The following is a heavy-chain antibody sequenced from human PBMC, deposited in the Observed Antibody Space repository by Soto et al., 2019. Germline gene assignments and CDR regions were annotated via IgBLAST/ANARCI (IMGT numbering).Heavy chain of an antibody. CDR1: GGSISSYY. D-gene: IGHD1-26*01. CDR3: ARRWGPTFDF. Sequence: SETLSLTCTVSGGSISSYYWSWIRQPPGKELEWIGYIYYSGSTNYNPSLKSRVTISVDTSKNQFSLKLSSVTAADTAVYYCARRWGPTFDFWGQGTLVTVSS. J-gene: IGHJ4*02. V-gene: IGHV4-59*01. CDR2: IYYSGST.